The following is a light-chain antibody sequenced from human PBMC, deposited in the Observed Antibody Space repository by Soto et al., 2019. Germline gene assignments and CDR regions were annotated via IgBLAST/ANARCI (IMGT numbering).Light chain of an antibody. CDR1: SSDVGGYNH. Sequence: QSALTQPRSVSGSPGQSVTISCTGTSSDVGGYNHVSWYQQHPGKAPKLMISGVTKRPSGVPDRFSGSKSGNTASLTISGLQGEDEADYYCSAYTVSRTYVFGTGTKVTVL. CDR2: GVT. J-gene: IGLJ1*01. CDR3: SAYTVSRTYV. V-gene: IGLV2-11*01.